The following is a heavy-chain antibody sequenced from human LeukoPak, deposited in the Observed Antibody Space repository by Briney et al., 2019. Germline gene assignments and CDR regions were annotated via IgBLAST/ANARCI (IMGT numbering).Heavy chain of an antibody. D-gene: IGHD6-13*01. Sequence: GASVKVSCKASGYTFTSYGISWVRQAPGQGLEWMGWISAYNGNTNYAQKLRGRVTMTPDTSSRTDYIELRRLRSDDTAVYYCGRGSGIAAAGTLLLDYWGQGTLVTVSS. CDR3: GRGSGIAAAGTLLLDY. J-gene: IGHJ4*02. CDR2: ISAYNGNT. V-gene: IGHV1-18*01. CDR1: GYTFTSYG.